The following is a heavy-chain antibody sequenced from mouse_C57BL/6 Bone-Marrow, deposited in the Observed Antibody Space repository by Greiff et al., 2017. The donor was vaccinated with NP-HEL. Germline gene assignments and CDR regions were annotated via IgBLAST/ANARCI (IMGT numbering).Heavy chain of an antibody. CDR1: GFTFSSYA. Sequence: VQLKESGGGLVKPGGSLKLSCAASGFTFSSYAMSWVRQTPEKRLEWVATISDGGSYTYYPDNVKGRFTISRDNAKNNLYLQMSHLKSEDTAMYYCARDSPFDYWGQGTTLTVSS. CDR3: ARDSPFDY. J-gene: IGHJ2*01. D-gene: IGHD6-1*01. V-gene: IGHV5-4*01. CDR2: ISDGGSYT.